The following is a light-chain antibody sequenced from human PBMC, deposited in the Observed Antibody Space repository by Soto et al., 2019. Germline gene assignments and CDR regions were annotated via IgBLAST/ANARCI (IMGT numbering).Light chain of an antibody. CDR3: QQAKTFPYN. CDR2: AAS. V-gene: IGKV1-12*01. Sequence: DIQMTQFPSFVSASVGDRVSINCRASQGISSWLVWYQQKPWKAPKLLIYAASRLQSGVPSRFSGGGSGKDFTLTISSLQPEDFATYYCQQAKTFPYNFGQGTKLEIK. CDR1: QGISSW. J-gene: IGKJ2*01.